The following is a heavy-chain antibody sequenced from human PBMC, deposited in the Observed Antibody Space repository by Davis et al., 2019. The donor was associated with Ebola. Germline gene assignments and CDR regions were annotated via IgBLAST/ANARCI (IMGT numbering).Heavy chain of an antibody. J-gene: IGHJ6*03. Sequence: GESLKISCAASGFTFSSYAMSWVRQAPGKGLEWVSGISGSGGSTYYADSVKGRFTISRDNSKNTLYLQMNSLRAEDTAVYYCAKGTLGIDVYYYYMDVWGKGTTVTVSS. CDR2: ISGSGGST. D-gene: IGHD2-2*03. CDR1: GFTFSSYA. CDR3: AKGTLGIDVYYYYMDV. V-gene: IGHV3-23*01.